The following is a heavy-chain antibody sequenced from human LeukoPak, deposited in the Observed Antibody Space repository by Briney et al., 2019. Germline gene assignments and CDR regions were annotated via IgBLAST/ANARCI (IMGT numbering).Heavy chain of an antibody. V-gene: IGHV4-39*07. Sequence: SETLSLTCTVSGGSISSSSYYWGWIRQPPGKGLEWIGSIYYSGSTYYNPSLKSRVTISVDTSKNQFSLKLSSVTAADTAVYYCARDPSPSRFLGPRNWFDPWGQGTLVTVSS. J-gene: IGHJ5*02. D-gene: IGHD3-3*01. CDR2: IYYSGST. CDR3: ARDPSPSRFLGPRNWFDP. CDR1: GGSISSSSYY.